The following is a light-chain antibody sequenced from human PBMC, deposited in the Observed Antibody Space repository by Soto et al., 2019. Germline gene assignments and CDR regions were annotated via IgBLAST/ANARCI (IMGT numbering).Light chain of an antibody. Sequence: DVVLTQSPLSLPVTLGQPASISCRSSQSLVYSNGNTYLNWFHQRPGQSPRRLIYKVSNRDSGVPDRFSGSGSGTDFTLTISRVEAEYVGVYYCMQGTHWITFGQGTRLEIK. J-gene: IGKJ5*01. CDR3: MQGTHWIT. V-gene: IGKV2-30*01. CDR2: KVS. CDR1: QSLVYSNGNTY.